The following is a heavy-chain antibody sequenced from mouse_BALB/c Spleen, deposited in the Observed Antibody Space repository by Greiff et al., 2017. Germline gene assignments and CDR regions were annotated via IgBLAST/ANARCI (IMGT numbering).Heavy chain of an antibody. D-gene: IGHD1-2*01. V-gene: IGHV5-17*02. J-gene: IGHJ4*01. Sequence: EVKLVESGGGLVQPGGSRKLSCAASGFTFSSFGMHWVRQAPEKGLEWVAYISSGSSTIYYADTVKGRFTISRDNPKNTLFLQMTSLRSEDTAMYYCASSSYCGNGHAMDYWGQGTSVTVSS. CDR2: ISSGSSTI. CDR1: GFTFSSFG. CDR3: ASSSYCGNGHAMDY.